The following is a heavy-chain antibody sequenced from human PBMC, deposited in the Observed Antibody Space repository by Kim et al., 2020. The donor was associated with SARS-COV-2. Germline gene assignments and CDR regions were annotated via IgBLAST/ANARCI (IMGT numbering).Heavy chain of an antibody. D-gene: IGHD4-17*01. CDR1: GFTFSSYS. J-gene: IGHJ4*02. CDR3: ARRYYGGNSYYFDY. V-gene: IGHV3-21*01. CDR2: ISSSSSYI. Sequence: GGSLRLSCAASGFTFSSYSMNWVRQAPGKGLEWVSSISSSSSYIYYADSVKGRFTISRDNAKNSLYLQMNSLRAEDTAVYYCARRYYGGNSYYFDYWGQGTLVTVSS.